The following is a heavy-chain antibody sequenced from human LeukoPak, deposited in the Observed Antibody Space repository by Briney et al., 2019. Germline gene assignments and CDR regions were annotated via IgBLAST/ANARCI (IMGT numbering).Heavy chain of an antibody. CDR1: GSTFTSHA. Sequence: HPGGSLRLSCAAAGSTFTSHAMHWVRQAPGKGLEWATATASDGRDKHYADSVKGRFTTSRDNSKNTIYLQMDRLRTADTAIYYCARDLARSAHYDFDYWGPGTLVTVSS. CDR3: ARDLARSAHYDFDY. CDR2: TASDGRDK. V-gene: IGHV3-30*04. J-gene: IGHJ4*02. D-gene: IGHD3-16*01.